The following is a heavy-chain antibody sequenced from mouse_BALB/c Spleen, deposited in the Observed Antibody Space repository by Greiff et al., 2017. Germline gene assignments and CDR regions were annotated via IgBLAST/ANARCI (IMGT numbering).Heavy chain of an antibody. CDR3: ARDYDAMDD. CDR1: GFTFSSFG. V-gene: IGHV5-17*02. J-gene: IGHJ4*01. CDR2: ISSGSSTI. Sequence: EVLLVESGGGLVQPGGSRKLSCAASGFTFSSFGMHWVRQAPEKGLEWVAYISSGSSTIYYADTVKGRFTISRDNPKNTLFLQMTSLRSEDTAMYYCARDYDAMDDWGQGTSVTVSS.